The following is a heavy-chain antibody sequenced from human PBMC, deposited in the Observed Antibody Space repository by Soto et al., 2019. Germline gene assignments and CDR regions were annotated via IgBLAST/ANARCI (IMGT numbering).Heavy chain of an antibody. Sequence: EVQLVESGGGLVKPGGSLRLSCAASGFTFSSYSMNWVRQAPGKGLEWVSSISSSSSYIYYADSVKGRFTISRDNAKNSLYLQMNSLRAEDTAVYYCARDPNSSSWYGPAFDYWGQGTLVTVSS. CDR3: ARDPNSSSWYGPAFDY. CDR2: ISSSSSYI. V-gene: IGHV3-21*01. J-gene: IGHJ4*02. D-gene: IGHD6-13*01. CDR1: GFTFSSYS.